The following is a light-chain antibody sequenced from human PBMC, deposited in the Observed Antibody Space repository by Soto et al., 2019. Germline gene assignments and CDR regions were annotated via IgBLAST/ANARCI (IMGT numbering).Light chain of an antibody. Sequence: QSVLTQPASVSGSPGQSIKISCTGTSSDVGSYHYVSWFKQHSGKAPKLIIFEVSDRPSGVSTRFSGSKSGETASRTISGLQADDEADYYSSSYICVRDVSLFGGGTMLTVL. V-gene: IGLV2-14*01. CDR1: SSDVGSYHY. CDR2: EVS. CDR3: SSYICVRDVSL. J-gene: IGLJ1*01.